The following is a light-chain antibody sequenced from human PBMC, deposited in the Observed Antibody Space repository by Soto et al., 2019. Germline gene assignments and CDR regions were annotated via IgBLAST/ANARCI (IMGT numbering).Light chain of an antibody. J-gene: IGKJ3*01. Sequence: DIQMTQSPSSVSASVGESVTMSWRASQGIGSWLAWYQQQPGKAPKLLIFATSSLQGGVPSRFSGGGSGTDFTLTVDSLQPEDFATYFCQHNGVFGPGTKVDVK. CDR1: QGIGSW. V-gene: IGKV1-12*01. CDR2: ATS. CDR3: QHNGV.